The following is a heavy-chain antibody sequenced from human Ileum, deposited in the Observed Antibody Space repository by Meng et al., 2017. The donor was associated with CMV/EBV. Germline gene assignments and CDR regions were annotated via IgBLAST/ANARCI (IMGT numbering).Heavy chain of an antibody. J-gene: IGHJ4*02. CDR3: VKDKDPWYNNGGGGDY. CDR2: IDNEGSGA. CDR1: GFTFNKYW. V-gene: IGHV3-74*01. Sequence: GESLKISCVASGFTFNKYWMHWVRQPPGGGLEWLSRIDNEGSGAIYADSVRGRFTVSRDNARNTVYLHMNSLRDEDTAVYYCVKDKDPWYNNGGGGDYWGQGTLVTVSS. D-gene: IGHD6-19*01.